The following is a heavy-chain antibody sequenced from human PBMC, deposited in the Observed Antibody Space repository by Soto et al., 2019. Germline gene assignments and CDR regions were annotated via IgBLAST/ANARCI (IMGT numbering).Heavy chain of an antibody. CDR2: INHGGSA. Sequence: SETLSLTCAAYGGSFSGYYWSWIRQTPGKGLEWIGEINHGGSANYNPALKSRVTISVDTSKKQFSLKLSSVIAADTAVYYWARRYCSGGYCSSTFDFWGQGTLVTFSS. CDR3: ARRYCSGGYCSSTFDF. J-gene: IGHJ4*02. D-gene: IGHD2-15*01. V-gene: IGHV4-34*01. CDR1: GGSFSGYY.